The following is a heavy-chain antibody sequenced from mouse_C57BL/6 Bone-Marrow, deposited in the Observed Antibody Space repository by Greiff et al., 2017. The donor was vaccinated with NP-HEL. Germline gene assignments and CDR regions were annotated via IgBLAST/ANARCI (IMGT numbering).Heavy chain of an antibody. Sequence: LQESGPELVKPGASVKISCKASGYAFSSSWMNWVKQRPGKGLEWIGRIYPGDGDTNYNGKFKGKATLTADKSSSTAYMRLSSLTSEDSAVYFCARDGSIPWYFDVWGTGTTVTVSS. CDR3: ARDGSIPWYFDV. V-gene: IGHV1-82*01. J-gene: IGHJ1*03. CDR2: IYPGDGDT. CDR1: GYAFSSSW. D-gene: IGHD1-1*01.